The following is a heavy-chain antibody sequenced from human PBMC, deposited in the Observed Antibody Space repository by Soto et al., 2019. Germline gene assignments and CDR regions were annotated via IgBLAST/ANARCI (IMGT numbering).Heavy chain of an antibody. CDR1: GGSFSGYY. J-gene: IGHJ4*02. Sequence: SETLSLTCAVYGGSFSGYYWSWIRQPPGKGLEWIGEINHSGSTNYNPSLKSRVTISVDTSKNQFSLKLSSVTAADTAVYYCASGRHLDTAMVNPNDYWGQGTLVTVSS. V-gene: IGHV4-34*01. D-gene: IGHD5-18*01. CDR3: ASGRHLDTAMVNPNDY. CDR2: INHSGST.